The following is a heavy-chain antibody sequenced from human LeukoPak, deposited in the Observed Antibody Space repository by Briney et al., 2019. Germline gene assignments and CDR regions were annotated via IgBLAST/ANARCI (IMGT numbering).Heavy chain of an antibody. CDR3: ARDRKAIAAGNPFDY. V-gene: IGHV3-53*01. CDR1: GFTVSSNY. D-gene: IGHD6-13*01. Sequence: PGGSLRLSCAASGFTVSSNYMSWVRQAPGKGLEWVSVIYSGGSTYYADSVKGRFTISRDNSKNTLYLQMNSLRAEDTAVYYCARDRKAIAAGNPFDYWGQGTLVTVSS. J-gene: IGHJ4*02. CDR2: IYSGGST.